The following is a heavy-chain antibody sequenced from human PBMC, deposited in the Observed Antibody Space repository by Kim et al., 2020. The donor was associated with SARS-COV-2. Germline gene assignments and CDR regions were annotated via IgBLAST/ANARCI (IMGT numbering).Heavy chain of an antibody. CDR3: ARGGYSGYDYGSLYYYGMDV. CDR2: INPTSGGT. D-gene: IGHD5-12*01. V-gene: IGHV1-2*05. Sequence: ASVKVSCKASGYIFTGYYMHWVRQASGQGLEWMGRINPTSGGTNYAQKFQGRVTMTRDTSISTAYMELSRLRSDDTVVYYCARGGYSGYDYGSLYYYGMDVWGQGTTVTVSS. CDR1: GYIFTGYY. J-gene: IGHJ6*02.